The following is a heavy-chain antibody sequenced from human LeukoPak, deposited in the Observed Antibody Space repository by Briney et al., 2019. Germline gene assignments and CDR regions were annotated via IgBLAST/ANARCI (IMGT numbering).Heavy chain of an antibody. D-gene: IGHD6-19*01. CDR2: INPNSGDT. CDR1: GYSFTDDF. Sequence: ASVKVSCMASGYSFTDDFIRWVRPAPGQGLEWVGWINPNSGDTNYAQNLHGRVTMTRDWSINTAYLGVSSLKSDDTVVFYCARGEQWMTRYWGQGNLVTVSS. J-gene: IGHJ4*02. V-gene: IGHV1-2*02. CDR3: ARGEQWMTRY.